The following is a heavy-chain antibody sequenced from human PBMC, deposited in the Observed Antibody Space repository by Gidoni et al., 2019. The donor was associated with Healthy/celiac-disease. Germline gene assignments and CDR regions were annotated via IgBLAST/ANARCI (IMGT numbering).Heavy chain of an antibody. V-gene: IGHV3-23*01. Sequence: EVQLLESGGGLVQPGGSLRLSCAASGFTFSSYAMSWVRQAPGKGLEWVSAISGSGGSTYYADSVKGRFTISRDNSKNTLYLQMNSLRAEDTAVYYCAKNQLLYNYYYYGMDVWGQGTTVTVSS. CDR1: GFTFSSYA. CDR2: ISGSGGST. J-gene: IGHJ6*02. D-gene: IGHD2-2*02. CDR3: AKNQLLYNYYYYGMDV.